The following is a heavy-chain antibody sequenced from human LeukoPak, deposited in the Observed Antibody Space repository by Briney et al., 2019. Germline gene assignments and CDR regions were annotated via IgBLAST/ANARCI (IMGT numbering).Heavy chain of an antibody. D-gene: IGHD6-19*01. V-gene: IGHV1-69*13. CDR3: ATSLGYSSGWTAGPFDY. Sequence: ASVKVSCKASGGTFSSYAISWVRQAPGQGLEWMGGIIPIFGTANYAQKFQGRVTITADESTSTAYMELSSLRSEDTAVYYCATSLGYSSGWTAGPFDYWGQGTLVTVSS. CDR2: IIPIFGTA. J-gene: IGHJ4*02. CDR1: GGTFSSYA.